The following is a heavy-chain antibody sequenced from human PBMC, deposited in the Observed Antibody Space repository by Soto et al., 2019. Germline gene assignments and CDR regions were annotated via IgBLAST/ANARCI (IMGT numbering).Heavy chain of an antibody. CDR1: GGSISSYY. CDR3: ARVRITMVRGRNWIDP. V-gene: IGHV4-34*01. J-gene: IGHJ5*02. D-gene: IGHD3-10*01. CDR2: INHSGST. Sequence: PSETLSLTCTVSGGSISSYYWSWIRQPPGKGLEWIGEINHSGSTNYNPSLKSRVTISVDTSKNQFSLKLSSVTAADTAVYYCARVRITMVRGRNWIDPSGQATLVTVSS.